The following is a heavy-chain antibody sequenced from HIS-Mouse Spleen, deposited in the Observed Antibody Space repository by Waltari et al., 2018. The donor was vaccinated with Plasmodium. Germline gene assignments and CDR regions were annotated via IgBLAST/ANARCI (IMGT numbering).Heavy chain of an antibody. V-gene: IGHV4-34*01. CDR3: ARAPIRDAFDI. J-gene: IGHJ3*02. Sequence: QVQLQQWGAGLLKPSETLSLTCAVYGGSFSGYSWSWIRQPPGKGLEWIGEINHSGRTNYNPSLKSRVTISVDTSKNQFSLKLSSVTAADTAVYYCARAPIRDAFDIWGQGTMVTVSS. CDR1: GGSFSGYS. CDR2: INHSGRT. D-gene: IGHD3-9*01.